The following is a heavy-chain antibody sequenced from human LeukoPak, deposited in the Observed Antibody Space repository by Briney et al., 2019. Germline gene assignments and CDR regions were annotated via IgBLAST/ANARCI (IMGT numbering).Heavy chain of an antibody. J-gene: IGHJ2*01. Sequence: SETLSLTCTVSGGSFINYYWSWIRQPPGKGLERIGYIYYSGSTNYNPSLKSRVTISVDTSKNQFSLKLNSVTAADTAVYYCARQEFYWYFDLWGRGTLVTVSS. CDR1: GGSFINYY. D-gene: IGHD3-10*01. V-gene: IGHV4-59*01. CDR2: IYYSGST. CDR3: ARQEFYWYFDL.